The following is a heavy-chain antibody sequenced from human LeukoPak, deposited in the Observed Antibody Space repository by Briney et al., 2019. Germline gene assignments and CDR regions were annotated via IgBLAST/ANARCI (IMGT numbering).Heavy chain of an antibody. Sequence: SETLSLTCAVYGGSFSGYYWSWIRQPPGKGLEWIGEINHSGSTNYNPSLKSRVTISVDMSKNQFSLKLSSVTAADTAVYYCARGLRPAIAVAHSSNYFDYWGQGTLVTVSS. CDR1: GGSFSGYY. CDR2: INHSGST. D-gene: IGHD6-19*01. J-gene: IGHJ4*02. CDR3: ARGLRPAIAVAHSSNYFDY. V-gene: IGHV4-34*01.